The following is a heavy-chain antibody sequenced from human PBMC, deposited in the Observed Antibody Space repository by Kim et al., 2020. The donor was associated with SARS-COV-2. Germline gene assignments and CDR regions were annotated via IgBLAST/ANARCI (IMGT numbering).Heavy chain of an antibody. D-gene: IGHD3-10*01. V-gene: IGHV4-39*01. Sequence: SETLSLTCTVSGASIGSHGYFWAWIRQPPGRGLEWIGSLSYSGRRYYNPSLERRITASLDTSKTQFSLRLTSVTAADTAVYHCARLSAFTGSYTAYYFDFWGPGTLVTVSS. CDR3: ARLSAFTGSYTAYYFDF. CDR2: LSYSGRR. CDR1: GASIGSHGYF. J-gene: IGHJ4*02.